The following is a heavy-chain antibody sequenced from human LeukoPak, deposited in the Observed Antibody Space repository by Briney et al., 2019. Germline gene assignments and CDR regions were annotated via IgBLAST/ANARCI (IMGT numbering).Heavy chain of an antibody. V-gene: IGHV4-59*08. Sequence: SETLSLTCTVSGGSISSYYWSWIRQPPGKGLEWIGSIHYSGSTNYNPSPKSRVTISVDTSKNQFSLKLSSVTAADTAVYYCARRLGATSTGFDYWGQGTLVTVSS. D-gene: IGHD1-26*01. CDR3: ARRLGATSTGFDY. CDR1: GGSISSYY. J-gene: IGHJ4*02. CDR2: IHYSGST.